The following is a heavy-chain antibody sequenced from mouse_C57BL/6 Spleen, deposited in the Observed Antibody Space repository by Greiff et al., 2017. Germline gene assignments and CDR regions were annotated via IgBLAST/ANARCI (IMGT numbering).Heavy chain of an antibody. CDR1: GYTFTSYW. J-gene: IGHJ3*01. CDR2: IDPSDSET. V-gene: IGHV1-52*01. Sequence: QVQLQQPGAELVRPGSSVKLSCKASGYTFTSYWLHWVKQRPIQGLEWIGNIDPSDSETHYNQKFKDKATLTVDKSSSTAYMQLSSLTSEDSAGYYWARWDYDGFAYWGQGTLVTVSA. CDR3: ARWDYDGFAY. D-gene: IGHD2-4*01.